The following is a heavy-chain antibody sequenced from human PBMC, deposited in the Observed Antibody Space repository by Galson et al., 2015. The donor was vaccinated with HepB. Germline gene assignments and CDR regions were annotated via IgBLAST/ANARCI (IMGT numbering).Heavy chain of an antibody. V-gene: IGHV1-2*02. Sequence: SVKVSCKASGYTFTGYYMHWVRQAPGQGLEWMGWINPNSGGTNYAQKFQGSVTMTRDTSISTVYMELSRLRSDDTAVYYCARDRGDDGDPPDYWGQGTLVTVSS. J-gene: IGHJ4*02. D-gene: IGHD4-17*01. CDR1: GYTFTGYY. CDR3: ARDRGDDGDPPDY. CDR2: INPNSGGT.